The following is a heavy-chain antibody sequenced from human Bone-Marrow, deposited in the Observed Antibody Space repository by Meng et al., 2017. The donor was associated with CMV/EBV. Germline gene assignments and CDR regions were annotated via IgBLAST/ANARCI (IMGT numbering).Heavy chain of an antibody. CDR3: ARGTIVLMVYALDY. CDR1: GYTFTSYD. D-gene: IGHD2-8*01. CDR2: MNPNSGNT. Sequence: ASVKVSCKASGYTFTSYDINWVRQATGQGLEWMGWMNPNSGNTGYAQKFQGRVTMTRNTSISTAYMELSSLRSEDTAVSYCARGTIVLMVYALDYWGQGTLVTVSS. J-gene: IGHJ4*02. V-gene: IGHV1-8*01.